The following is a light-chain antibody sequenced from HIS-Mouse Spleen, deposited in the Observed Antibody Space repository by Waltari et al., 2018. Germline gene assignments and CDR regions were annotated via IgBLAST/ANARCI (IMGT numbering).Light chain of an antibody. CDR3: QQYNNWPPYT. V-gene: IGKV3-15*01. Sequence: EIVMTQSPATLSVSPGERATLSCRASQSVRSNLAWYQQKPGQAPRLLIYGASTTATGIPARFIGSGSGTEFTLTISSLQSEDFAVYYCQQYNNWPPYTFGQGTKLEIK. CDR2: GAS. CDR1: QSVRSN. J-gene: IGKJ2*01.